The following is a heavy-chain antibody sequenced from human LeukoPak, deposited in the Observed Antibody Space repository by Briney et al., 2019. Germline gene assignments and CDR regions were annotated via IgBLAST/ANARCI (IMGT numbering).Heavy chain of an antibody. J-gene: IGHJ4*02. CDR1: GGSISGSSHY. V-gene: IGHV4-39*01. CDR2: IFYAGST. CDR3: ISHGIDY. Sequence: SETLSLTCTVSGGSISGSSHYWGWIRQPPGKGLEWIGSIFYAGSTYYNPSLKSRVTISVDTSKNQFSLKLSSVTAADTAVYYCISHGIDYWGQGTLVTVSS. D-gene: IGHD2-15*01.